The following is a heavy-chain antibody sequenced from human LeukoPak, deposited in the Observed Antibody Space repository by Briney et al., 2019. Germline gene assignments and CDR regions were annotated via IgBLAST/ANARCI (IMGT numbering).Heavy chain of an antibody. D-gene: IGHD3-10*01. CDR2: IYHSGST. Sequence: KPSQTLSLTCAVSGGSISSGGYSWSWIRQPPGKGLEWIGYIYHSGSTYYNPSLKSRDTISVDRSKNQFSLKLSSVTAADTAVYYCARGRYGSGSYSTFDYWGQGTLVTVSS. CDR3: ARGRYGSGSYSTFDY. CDR1: GGSISSGGYS. J-gene: IGHJ4*02. V-gene: IGHV4-30-2*01.